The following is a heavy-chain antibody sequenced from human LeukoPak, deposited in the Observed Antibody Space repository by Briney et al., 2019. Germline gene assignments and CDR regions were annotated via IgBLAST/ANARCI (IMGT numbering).Heavy chain of an antibody. D-gene: IGHD5-24*01. CDR3: ARAGAGGYNSPLEYYFDY. Sequence: PGGSLRLSCAASGFTVSSNYMSWVRQAPGKGLEWVSVIYSGGSTYYADSVKGRFTISRDNSKNTLYLQMNSLRAEDTAVYYCARAGAGGYNSPLEYYFDYWGQGTLVTVSS. J-gene: IGHJ4*02. CDR2: IYSGGST. CDR1: GFTVSSNY. V-gene: IGHV3-66*01.